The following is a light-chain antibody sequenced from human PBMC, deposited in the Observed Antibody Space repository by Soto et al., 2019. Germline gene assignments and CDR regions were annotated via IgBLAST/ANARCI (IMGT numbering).Light chain of an antibody. V-gene: IGKV3-11*01. CDR3: QQCSNWRIT. Sequence: EIVVTQSLVTLSLSPRERAPLSCRASQSVSSYLAWYQQKPGQAPRLLIYDASNRATGIPARFSGSGSGTDFTLTISSLEPEDFAVYYRQQCSNWRITLAQGGRLEIK. J-gene: IGKJ5*01. CDR1: QSVSSY. CDR2: DAS.